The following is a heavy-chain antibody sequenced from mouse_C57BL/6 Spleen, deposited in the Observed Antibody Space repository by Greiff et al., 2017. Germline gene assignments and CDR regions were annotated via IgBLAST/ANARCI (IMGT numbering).Heavy chain of an antibody. Sequence: VQLQQSGPELVKPGASVKISCKASGYAFSSSWMNWVKQRPGKGLEWIGRIYPGDGDTNYNGKFKGKATLTAEESSSTAYMQLSSRTSEDSAVYFCARWGDGKIAYWGQGTLVTVSA. CDR3: ARWGDGKIAY. V-gene: IGHV1-82*01. D-gene: IGHD2-1*01. J-gene: IGHJ3*01. CDR2: IYPGDGDT. CDR1: GYAFSSSW.